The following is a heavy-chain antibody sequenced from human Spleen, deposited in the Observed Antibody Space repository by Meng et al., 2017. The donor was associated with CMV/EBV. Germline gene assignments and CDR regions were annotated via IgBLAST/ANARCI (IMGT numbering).Heavy chain of an antibody. D-gene: IGHD6-13*01. Sequence: ASVKVSCKASGYTFTADYMHWVRQAPGQGLEWVGWINPNSGDTNYAQKFQGWVTMTRDTSINTAYMELSRLRSDDTAVYYCARDRSSSYYTTQGMDVWGQGTTVTVSS. CDR3: ARDRSSSYYTTQGMDV. V-gene: IGHV1-2*04. CDR2: INPNSGDT. J-gene: IGHJ6*02. CDR1: GYTFTADY.